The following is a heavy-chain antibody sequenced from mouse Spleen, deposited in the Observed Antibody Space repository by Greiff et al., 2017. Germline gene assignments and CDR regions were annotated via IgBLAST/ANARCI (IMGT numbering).Heavy chain of an antibody. J-gene: IGHJ2*01. V-gene: IGHV5-6-5*01. CDR3: ARVLLLPALFDY. CDR2: ISSGGST. D-gene: IGHD2-3*01. Sequence: EVMLVESGGGLVKPGGSLKLSCAASGFTFSSYAMSWVRQTPEKRLEWVASISSGGSTYYPDSVKGRFTISRDNARNILYLQMSSLRSEDTAMYYCARVLLLPALFDYWGQGTTLTVSS. CDR1: GFTFSSYA.